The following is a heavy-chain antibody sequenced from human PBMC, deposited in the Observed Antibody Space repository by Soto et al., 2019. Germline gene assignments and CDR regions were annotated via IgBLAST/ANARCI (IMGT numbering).Heavy chain of an antibody. CDR2: IYHSGST. V-gene: IGHV4-30-2*01. D-gene: IGHD4-4*01. CDR1: GGSISSGGYS. J-gene: IGHJ4*02. CDR3: TTDLPTLIPQVDS. Sequence: SETLSLTCAVSGGSISSGGYSWSWIRQLPGKGLEWIGYIYHSGSTYYNPSLKSRVTISVDRSKNQFSLKLSSVTAADTGVYFCTTDLPTLIPQVDSWGQGTLVTVSS.